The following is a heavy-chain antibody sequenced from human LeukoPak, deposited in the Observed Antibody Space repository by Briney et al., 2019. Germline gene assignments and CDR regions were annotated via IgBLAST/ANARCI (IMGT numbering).Heavy chain of an antibody. D-gene: IGHD3-10*01. CDR2: INHSGST. V-gene: IGHV4-34*01. CDR3: ARWWRRSYYYDSGSPIDTFDY. J-gene: IGHJ4*02. CDR1: GGSFSGYY. Sequence: PSETLSLTCAVYGGSFSGYYWSWIRQPPGKGLEWIGEINHSGSTNYNPSLKSRVTISVDTSKNQFSLKLSSVTAADTAVYYCARWWRRSYYYDSGSPIDTFDYWGQGTLVTVSS.